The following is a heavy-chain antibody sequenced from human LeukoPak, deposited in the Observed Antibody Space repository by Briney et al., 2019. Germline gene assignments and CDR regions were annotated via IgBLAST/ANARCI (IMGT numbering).Heavy chain of an antibody. CDR3: ARQIAVAGTGYYYYYYMDV. CDR2: IYPGDSDT. V-gene: IGHV5-51*01. Sequence: GESLKISCQASGYSFMTYWIGWVRQMPGKGLEWMAIIYPGDSDTKYSPSFQDQVTISADKSINTAYLHWRSLKASDTAMYYCARQIAVAGTGYYYYYYMDVWGKGTTVTVSS. CDR1: GYSFMTYW. D-gene: IGHD6-19*01. J-gene: IGHJ6*03.